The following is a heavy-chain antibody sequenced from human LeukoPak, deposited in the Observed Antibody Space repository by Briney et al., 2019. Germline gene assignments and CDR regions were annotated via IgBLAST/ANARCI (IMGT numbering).Heavy chain of an antibody. Sequence: GASVKVSCKVSGYTLTELSMHWVRQAPGKGLEWMGGFDPEDGETIYAQKFQGRVTMTEDTSTDTAYMELSSLRSEDTAVYYCATGAPYCTQWLVSPTGYWGQGTLVTVSS. CDR3: ATGAPYCTQWLVSPTGY. J-gene: IGHJ4*02. D-gene: IGHD6-19*01. CDR2: FDPEDGET. CDR1: GYTLTELS. V-gene: IGHV1-24*01.